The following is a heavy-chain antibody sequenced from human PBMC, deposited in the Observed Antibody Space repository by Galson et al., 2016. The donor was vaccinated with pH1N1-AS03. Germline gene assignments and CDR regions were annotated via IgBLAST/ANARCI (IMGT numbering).Heavy chain of an antibody. Sequence: SVKVSCKASGYTFTGFSINWVRQAPGQGLELMGWINPKSGVTNYAQKFQAWVTMTGDTYISTAYMELYGLKSDDPAVYYCARDPRGPCSSATCATTYYFGMDVWGQGTTVIVSS. D-gene: IGHD1-26*01. V-gene: IGHV1-2*04. CDR1: GYTFTGFS. CDR2: INPKSGVT. CDR3: ARDPRGPCSSATCATTYYFGMDV. J-gene: IGHJ6*02.